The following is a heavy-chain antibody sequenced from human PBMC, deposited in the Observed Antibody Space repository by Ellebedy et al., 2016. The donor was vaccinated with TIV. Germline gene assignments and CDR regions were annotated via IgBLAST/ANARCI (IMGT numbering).Heavy chain of an antibody. CDR1: GFSHSNARMG. J-gene: IGHJ4*02. CDR3: VRSDVSGSYFDY. V-gene: IGHV2-26*01. D-gene: IGHD3-10*01. CDR2: IFTNGDK. Sequence: SGPTLVKPTETLTLTCTVSGFSHSNARMGVSWIRQPPGKALEWLAHIFTNGDKSYTTSLKNRLTISKDMSRSQVVLTMTNMDPVDTATYYCVRSDVSGSYFDYWGQGTLVTVSS.